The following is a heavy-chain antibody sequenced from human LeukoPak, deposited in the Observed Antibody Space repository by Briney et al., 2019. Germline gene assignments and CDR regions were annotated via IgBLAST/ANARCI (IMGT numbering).Heavy chain of an antibody. J-gene: IGHJ6*02. Sequence: GESLQISCKGSGYSFTSYWIGWVRRMPGKGLEWMGIIYPGDSDTRYSPSFQGQVTISADKSISTAYLQWSSLKASDTAMYYCARHPISSSWHPDYYYGMDVWGQGTTVTVSS. V-gene: IGHV5-51*01. CDR2: IYPGDSDT. CDR3: ARHPISSSWHPDYYYGMDV. D-gene: IGHD6-13*01. CDR1: GYSFTSYW.